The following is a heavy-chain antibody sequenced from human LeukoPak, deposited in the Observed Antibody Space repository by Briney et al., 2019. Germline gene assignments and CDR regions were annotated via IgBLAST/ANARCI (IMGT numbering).Heavy chain of an antibody. CDR1: GYTFTSYG. CDR2: ISAYNGNT. D-gene: IGHD3-9*01. V-gene: IGHV1-18*01. Sequence: GASVKVSCKASGYTFTSYGISWVRQAPGQGLEWMGWISAYNGNTNYAQKLQGRVTMTTDTSTSTAYMELRSLRSDDTAVYYCARERTYYDILTGYYHFDYWGQGTLVTVSS. J-gene: IGHJ4*02. CDR3: ARERTYYDILTGYYHFDY.